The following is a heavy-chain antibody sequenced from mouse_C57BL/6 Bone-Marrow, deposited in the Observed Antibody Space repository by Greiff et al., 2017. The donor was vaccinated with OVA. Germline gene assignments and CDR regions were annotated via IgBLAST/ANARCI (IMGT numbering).Heavy chain of an antibody. V-gene: IGHV5-6*02. CDR1: GFTFSSYG. CDR2: ISSGGSYT. J-gene: IGHJ3*01. Sequence: EVKLEESGGDLVKPGGSLKLSCAASGFTFSSYGMSWVRQTPDKRLEWVATISSGGSYTYYPDSVKGRFTISRDNAKNTLYLQMSSLKSEDTAMYYCARRNPIYYDYDEYAYWGQGTLVTGSA. CDR3: ARRNPIYYDYDEYAY. D-gene: IGHD2-4*01.